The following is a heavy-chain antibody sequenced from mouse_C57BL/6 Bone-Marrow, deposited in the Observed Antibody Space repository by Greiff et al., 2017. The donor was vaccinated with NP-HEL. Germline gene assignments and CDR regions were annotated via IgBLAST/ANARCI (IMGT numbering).Heavy chain of an antibody. Sequence: VQLKESGPELVKPGASVKISCKASGYSFTDYNMNWVKQSNGKSLEWIGVINPNYGTTSYNQKFKGKATLTVDQSSSTAYMQLNSLTSEDSAVYYCAREGAYGYDDFDYWGQGTTRTVSS. V-gene: IGHV1-39*01. J-gene: IGHJ2*01. CDR3: AREGAYGYDDFDY. D-gene: IGHD2-2*01. CDR1: GYSFTDYN. CDR2: INPNYGTT.